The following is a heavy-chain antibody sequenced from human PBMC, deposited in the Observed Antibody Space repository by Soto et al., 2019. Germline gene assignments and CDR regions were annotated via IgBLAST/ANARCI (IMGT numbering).Heavy chain of an antibody. CDR1: GFTFSSYW. V-gene: IGHV3-7*05. Sequence: EVQLVESGGGLVQPGGSLRLSCAASGFTFSSYWMSWVRQAPGKGLEWVANIKQDGSEKYYVDSVKGRFTISRDNAKNSLYLQMNGLRAEDTAVYYCARSSSSSSSYYYYGMDVWGQGTTVTVSS. CDR2: IKQDGSEK. J-gene: IGHJ6*02. D-gene: IGHD6-6*01. CDR3: ARSSSSSSSYYYYGMDV.